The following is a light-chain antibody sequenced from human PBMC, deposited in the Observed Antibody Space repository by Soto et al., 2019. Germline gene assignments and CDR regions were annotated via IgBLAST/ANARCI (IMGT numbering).Light chain of an antibody. CDR3: HQCSNWPPK. J-gene: IGKJ1*01. Sequence: EIVLTQSPATLSLSPGERATLSCRASQSVDSYLAWYQQKPGQAPRLLIYDASNRATGVPARFSGSGSGTDFTLTISSLEPEDFAVYYCHQCSNWPPKFGQGTKVEIK. CDR1: QSVDSY. V-gene: IGKV3-11*01. CDR2: DAS.